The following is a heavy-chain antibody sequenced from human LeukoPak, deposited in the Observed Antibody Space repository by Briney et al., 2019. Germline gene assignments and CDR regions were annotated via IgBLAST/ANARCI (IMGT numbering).Heavy chain of an antibody. Sequence: GGSLRLSCAASGFTFSSYAMHWVRQAPGKGLEWVAVISYDGSNKYYADSVKGRFTISRDNSKNTLYLQVNSLRAEDTAVYYCARDSSRTSNPAGYFDYWGQGTLVTVSS. D-gene: IGHD4-11*01. J-gene: IGHJ4*02. CDR3: ARDSSRTSNPAGYFDY. CDR1: GFTFSSYA. V-gene: IGHV3-30-3*01. CDR2: ISYDGSNK.